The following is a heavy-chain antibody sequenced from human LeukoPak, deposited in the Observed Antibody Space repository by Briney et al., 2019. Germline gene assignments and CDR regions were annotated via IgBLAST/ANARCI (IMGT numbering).Heavy chain of an antibody. CDR2: IYYSGST. D-gene: IGHD1-26*01. J-gene: IGHJ4*02. CDR1: GGSISSSSYY. Sequence: SETLSLTCTVSGGSISSSSYYWGWIRQPPGKGLEWIGSIYYSGSTYYNPSLKSRVTISVDTSKNQFSLKLSSVTAADTAVYYCARHRGSEWEIRYFDYWGQGTLVTVSS. V-gene: IGHV4-39*07. CDR3: ARHRGSEWEIRYFDY.